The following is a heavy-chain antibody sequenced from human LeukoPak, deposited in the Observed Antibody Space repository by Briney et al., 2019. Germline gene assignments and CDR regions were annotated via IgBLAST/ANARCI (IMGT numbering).Heavy chain of an antibody. D-gene: IGHD1-26*01. CDR1: GGSISSYY. CDR3: ARGVGASGRYNYYYYYMDV. V-gene: IGHV4-59*01. J-gene: IGHJ6*03. CDR2: IYYSGST. Sequence: SETLSLTCTVSGGSISSYYWSWIRQPPGKGLEWIGYIYYSGSTNYNPSLKSRVTISVDTSKNQFSLKLSSVTAADTAVYYCARGVGASGRYNYYYYYMDVWGKGTTVTISS.